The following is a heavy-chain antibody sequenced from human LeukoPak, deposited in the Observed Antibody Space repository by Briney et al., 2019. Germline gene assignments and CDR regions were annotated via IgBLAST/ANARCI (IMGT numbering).Heavy chain of an antibody. Sequence: GGSLRLSCAASGFTFSSYGMHWVRQAPGKGLEWVAVISYDGSNKYYADSVKGRFTISRDNANNSLYLQMNSLRAEDTAVYYCARGPSSGWYYYYYMDVWGKGTTVTISS. J-gene: IGHJ6*03. CDR3: ARGPSSGWYYYYYMDV. CDR2: ISYDGSNK. CDR1: GFTFSSYG. V-gene: IGHV3-30*03. D-gene: IGHD6-19*01.